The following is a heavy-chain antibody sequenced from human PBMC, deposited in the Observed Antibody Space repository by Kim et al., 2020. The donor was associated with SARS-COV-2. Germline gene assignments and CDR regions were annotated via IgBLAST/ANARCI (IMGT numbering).Heavy chain of an antibody. J-gene: IGHJ2*01. CDR3: AKDRHYGSGTGGYFDL. V-gene: IGHV3-23*01. D-gene: IGHD3-10*01. CDR2: ISGSGGST. CDR1: GFTFSSYA. Sequence: GGSLRLSCAASGFTFSSYAMSWVRQAPGKGLEWVSAISGSGGSTYYADSVKGRFTISRDNSKNTLYLQMNSLRAEDTAVYYCAKDRHYGSGTGGYFDLWGRGTLVTVSS.